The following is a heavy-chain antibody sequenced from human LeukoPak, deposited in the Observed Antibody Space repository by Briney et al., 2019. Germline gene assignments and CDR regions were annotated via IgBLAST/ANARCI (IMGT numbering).Heavy chain of an antibody. CDR1: GFTFSGSA. J-gene: IGHJ5*02. Sequence: GGPLKLSCAASGFTFSGSAMHWVRQASGKGLEWVGRIRSKANSYATAYAASVKGRFTISRDDSKNTAYLQMNSLKTEDTAVYYCTRRIMTTSPFDPWGQGTLVTVSS. CDR3: TRRIMTTSPFDP. V-gene: IGHV3-73*01. CDR2: IRSKANSYAT. D-gene: IGHD3-16*01.